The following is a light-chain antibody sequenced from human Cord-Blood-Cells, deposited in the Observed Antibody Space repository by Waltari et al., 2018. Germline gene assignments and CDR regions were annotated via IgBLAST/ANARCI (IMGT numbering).Light chain of an antibody. CDR3: QTWGTGIHWV. J-gene: IGLJ3*02. CDR1: SGHSSYA. Sequence: QLVLTQSPSASASLGASVKLTCTLSSGHSSYALAWHQQQPEKGPRYLMKLNSDGSHSKGDGIPDRFSGSSSGAERYLTISSLQSEDEADYYCQTWGTGIHWVFGGGTKLTVL. V-gene: IGLV4-69*01. CDR2: LNSDGSH.